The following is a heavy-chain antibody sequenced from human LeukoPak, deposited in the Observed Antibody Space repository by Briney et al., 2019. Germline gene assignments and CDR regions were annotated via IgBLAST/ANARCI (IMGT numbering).Heavy chain of an antibody. J-gene: IGHJ5*02. CDR1: GYTFTGYY. D-gene: IGHD6-13*01. CDR2: INPNSGGT. Sequence: ASVKVSCKASGYTFTGYYIHWVRQAPGQGLEWMALINPNSGGTNYAQKFQGRVTMTSDTSISTAYMELSRLRSDDTAVYYCARTSSWYENWLDPWGQGTLVTVSS. V-gene: IGHV1-2*02. CDR3: ARTSSWYENWLDP.